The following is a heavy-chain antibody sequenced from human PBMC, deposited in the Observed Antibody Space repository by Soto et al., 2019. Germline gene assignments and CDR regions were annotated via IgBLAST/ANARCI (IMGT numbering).Heavy chain of an antibody. CDR2: IFYSGNT. D-gene: IGHD3-10*01. Sequence: TLSLTCTVSRNSISTGAYYWSWLRQHPVKGLEWIGHIFYSGNTHYSPSLESRVTISVDTSKNQFSIKLTSVTVADAAVYYCAREGRSAAPQAGFDLWGQGTLVTVSS. CDR3: AREGRSAAPQAGFDL. CDR1: RNSISTGAYY. J-gene: IGHJ4*02. V-gene: IGHV4-31*03.